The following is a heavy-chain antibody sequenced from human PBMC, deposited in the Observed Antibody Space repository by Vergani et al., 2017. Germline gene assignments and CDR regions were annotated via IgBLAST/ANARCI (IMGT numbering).Heavy chain of an antibody. CDR3: TTDPRYCGDGSCYWLRDHHYYGMDV. CDR1: VFSFRNAW. CDR2: IKSTFDRGTT. J-gene: IGHJ6*02. D-gene: IGHD2-21*01. V-gene: IGHV3-15*07. Sequence: EVQLVESGGGIVKPGGSLRLSCVASVFSFRNAWMNWVRRTPGKVLEWVGRIKSTFDRGTTDYAAAVKGRFTISRDDSKNTLFLQMNGLKTEDIGVYYCTTDPRYCGDGSCYWLRDHHYYGMDVWGQGTTVTVSS.